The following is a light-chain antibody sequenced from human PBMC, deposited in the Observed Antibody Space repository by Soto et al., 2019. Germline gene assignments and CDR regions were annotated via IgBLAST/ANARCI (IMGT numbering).Light chain of an antibody. V-gene: IGKV3-15*01. Sequence: EIVRMQSPATLSVSPGERATLSCRASQSVSSNLAWYQQKPGQAPRLLIYGASTRATGIPARFSGSGSGTEFTLTISSLQSEDFAVYYCQQYNNWPPTWTFGQGTKVEIK. CDR2: GAS. J-gene: IGKJ1*01. CDR3: QQYNNWPPTWT. CDR1: QSVSSN.